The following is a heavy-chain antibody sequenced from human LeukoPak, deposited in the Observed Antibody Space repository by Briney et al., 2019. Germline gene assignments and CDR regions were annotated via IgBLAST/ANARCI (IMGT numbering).Heavy chain of an antibody. CDR3: XXXXDRXAYCSGGSCYPYYYYYMDV. CDR2: ISGSGGST. J-gene: IGHJ6*03. V-gene: IGHV3-23*01. CDR1: GFTFSSYG. D-gene: IGHD2-15*01. Sequence: GGSLRLSCAASGFTFSSYGMSWVRQAPGKGLEWVSAISGSGGSTYYADSVKGRFTISRDNSKNTLYLQMNSLRAEDTAVYYCXXXXDRXAYCSGGSCYPYYYYYMDVWGKGTTVTVSS.